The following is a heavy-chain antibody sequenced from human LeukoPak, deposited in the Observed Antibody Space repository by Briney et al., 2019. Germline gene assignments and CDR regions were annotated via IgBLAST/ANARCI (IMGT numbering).Heavy chain of an antibody. V-gene: IGHV3-30*02. D-gene: IGHD5-12*01. CDR3: ARPAGYDFAFDI. J-gene: IGHJ3*02. CDR1: GFTFSSYG. CDR2: IRYDGSNK. Sequence: GGSLRLSCAASGFTFSSYGMHWVRQAPGKGLEGVAFIRYDGSNKYYADSVKDRFTISRDNSKNTLYLQMNSLRAEDTAVYYCARPAGYDFAFDIWGQGTMVTVSS.